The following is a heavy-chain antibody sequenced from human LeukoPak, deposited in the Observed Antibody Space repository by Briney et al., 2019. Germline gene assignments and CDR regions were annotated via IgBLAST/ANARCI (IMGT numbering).Heavy chain of an antibody. J-gene: IGHJ4*02. D-gene: IGHD3-22*01. CDR3: ARVDDSSGYYPFY. CDR2: IYYSGST. Sequence: KPSETLSLTCTVSGGSISSSSYYWGWIRQPPGKGLEWIGSIYYSGSTYYNPSLKSRVTISVDTSKNQFSLKLSSVTAADTAVYYCARVDDSSGYYPFYWGQGTLVTVSS. CDR1: GGSISSSSYY. V-gene: IGHV4-39*07.